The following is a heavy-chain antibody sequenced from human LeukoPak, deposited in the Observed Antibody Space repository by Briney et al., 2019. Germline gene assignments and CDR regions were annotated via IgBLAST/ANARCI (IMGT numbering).Heavy chain of an antibody. J-gene: IGHJ4*02. Sequence: GESLKISCQGSGFSFTSYWIGWVRQMPGKGLEWMGVIYPGDSDTRYSPSFQGQVTISADQSISTAYLQWNSLKASDTAMYYCARGPPSGAFAYWGQGVLVTVSS. V-gene: IGHV5-51*01. CDR2: IYPGDSDT. CDR1: GFSFTSYW. CDR3: ARGPPSGAFAY.